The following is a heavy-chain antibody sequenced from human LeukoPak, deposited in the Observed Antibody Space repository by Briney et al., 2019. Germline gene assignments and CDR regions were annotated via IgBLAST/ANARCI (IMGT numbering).Heavy chain of an antibody. CDR1: GFTFSSYG. D-gene: IGHD1-26*01. V-gene: IGHV3-30*18. CDR2: ISYDGSNK. J-gene: IGHJ4*02. CDR3: AKGRELPSYYFDY. Sequence: GGSLRLSCAASGFTFSSYGMHWVRQAPGKGQEWVAVISYDGSNKYYADSVKGRFTISRDNSKNTLYLQMNSLRAEDTAVYYCAKGRELPSYYFDYWGQGTLVTVSS.